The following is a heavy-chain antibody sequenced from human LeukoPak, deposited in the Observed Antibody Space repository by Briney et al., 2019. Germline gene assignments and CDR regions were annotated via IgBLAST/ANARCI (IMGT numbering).Heavy chain of an antibody. D-gene: IGHD6-19*01. Sequence: GGSLRLSCAASGFTFSSYWMYWVRQVPGKGLVWVSRIKDDGSITDYADSVKGRFTISRDNAKNTLYLQMNSLRAEDTAVYYCARVSSGEQWLAFDYWGQGTLVTVFS. CDR1: GFTFSSYW. CDR3: ARVSSGEQWLAFDY. J-gene: IGHJ4*02. V-gene: IGHV3-74*01. CDR2: IKDDGSIT.